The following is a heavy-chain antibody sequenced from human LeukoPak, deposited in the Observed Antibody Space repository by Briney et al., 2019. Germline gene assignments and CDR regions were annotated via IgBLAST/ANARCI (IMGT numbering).Heavy chain of an antibody. D-gene: IGHD3-22*01. Sequence: ASVKVSCKASGYTFTSYGISWVRQAPGQGLEWMGWISAYNGNTNYAQKLQGRVTMTTGTSTSTAYMELRSLRSDDTAVYYCARITARITMIVVVPSHAFDIWGQGTMVTVSS. CDR3: ARITARITMIVVVPSHAFDI. V-gene: IGHV1-18*01. CDR1: GYTFTSYG. J-gene: IGHJ3*02. CDR2: ISAYNGNT.